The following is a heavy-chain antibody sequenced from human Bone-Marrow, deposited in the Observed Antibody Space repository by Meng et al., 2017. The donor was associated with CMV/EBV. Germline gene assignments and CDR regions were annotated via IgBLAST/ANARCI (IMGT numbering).Heavy chain of an antibody. V-gene: IGHV1-2*02. D-gene: IGHD2-2*01. Sequence: ASVKVSCKASGYTFTSYGISWVRQAPGQGLEWMGWINPNSGGTNYAQKFQGRVTMTRDTSISTAYMELSRLRSDDTAVYYWARRSSTSSLGMDVWGQGTTVTVSS. CDR3: ARRSSTSSLGMDV. CDR1: GYTFTSYG. J-gene: IGHJ6*02. CDR2: INPNSGGT.